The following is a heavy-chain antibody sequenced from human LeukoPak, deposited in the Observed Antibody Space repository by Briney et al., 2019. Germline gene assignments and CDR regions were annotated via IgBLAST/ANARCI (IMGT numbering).Heavy chain of an antibody. CDR2: ISAYNGNT. CDR1: GYTFPRYG. D-gene: IGHD3-3*01. V-gene: IGHV1-18*01. CDR3: VTNYEDEDWYFAL. Sequence: ASVKVSCTPSGYTFPRYGINWVRQAPGQGPEWMGWISAYNGNTNYAQHFQGRVTLTIDTSTNTAYMEVRRLRSDDTAIYYCVTNYEDEDWYFALWGRGTLVTVSS. J-gene: IGHJ2*01.